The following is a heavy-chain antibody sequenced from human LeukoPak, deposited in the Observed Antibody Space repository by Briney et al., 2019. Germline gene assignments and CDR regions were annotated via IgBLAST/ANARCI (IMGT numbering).Heavy chain of an antibody. D-gene: IGHD3-22*01. CDR2: INHSGST. J-gene: IGHJ4*02. CDR1: GGSFSGYY. V-gene: IGHV4-34*01. Sequence: SETLSLTCAVYGGSFSGYYWSWIRQPPGKGLEWIGEINHSGSTNYNPSLKSRVTISVDTSKNQFSLKLSSVTAADTAVYYCARGPKGTSYDSSGYYFDYWGQGTRVTVSS. CDR3: ARGPKGTSYDSSGYYFDY.